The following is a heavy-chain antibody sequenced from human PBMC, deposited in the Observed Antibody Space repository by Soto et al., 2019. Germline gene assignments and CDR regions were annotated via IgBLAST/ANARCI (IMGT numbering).Heavy chain of an antibody. D-gene: IGHD3-3*01. J-gene: IGHJ6*03. CDR2: VSYSGST. Sequence: SETLSLTCTVSGGSISNSSYLWGWIRQPPGKGLQWIGSVSYSGSTHYNPSLKSRVTISVDTSKNQFSLKLSSVTAADTAVYYCARLGVYYDFWSGRPESYYMDVWGKGTTVTVSS. CDR3: ARLGVYYDFWSGRPESYYMDV. CDR1: GGSISNSSYL. V-gene: IGHV4-39*07.